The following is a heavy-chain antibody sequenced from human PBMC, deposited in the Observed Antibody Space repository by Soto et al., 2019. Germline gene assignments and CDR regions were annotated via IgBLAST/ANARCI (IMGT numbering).Heavy chain of an antibody. J-gene: IGHJ5*02. CDR1: GYTFTGYY. CDR3: ARFFFGRLAWFDP. D-gene: IGHD3-10*01. CDR2: INPNSGDT. Sequence: ASVKVSCKASGYTFTGYYIHWVRQAPGQGLEWMGWINPNSGDTNYAQNFQGWVTMTRDTSISTAYMELSRLTSDDTAVYYCARFFFGRLAWFDPWGQGTLVTVSS. V-gene: IGHV1-2*04.